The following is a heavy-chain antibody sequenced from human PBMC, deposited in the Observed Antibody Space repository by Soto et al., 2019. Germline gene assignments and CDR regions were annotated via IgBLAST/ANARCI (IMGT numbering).Heavy chain of an antibody. CDR3: ARQDNVGYFQH. J-gene: IGHJ1*01. CDR2: IYYTWTT. CDR1: GDSIISSYH. V-gene: IGHV4-38-2*01. D-gene: IGHD2-21*01. Sequence: PSETLSLTCAVSGDSIISSYHWAWIRQAPGRGLEGVPSIYYTWTTYYNPSLKSRVTISIYTSKSQFALKLRSVTAAASDVYYCARQDNVGYFQHFGQGNLVTVS.